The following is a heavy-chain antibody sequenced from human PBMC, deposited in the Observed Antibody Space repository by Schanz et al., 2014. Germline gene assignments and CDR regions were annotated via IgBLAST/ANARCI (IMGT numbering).Heavy chain of an antibody. CDR1: GFIFSDHY. Sequence: AQLMESGGGVVQPGRSLRLSCAASGFIFSDHYMDWVRQAPGKGLEWVSALSGSGGSTYYADSVKGRFTISRDNSENTLYLQMNTLRAEDTAVYYCARDRGYCSGGSCLTFDYWGQGTLVTVSS. D-gene: IGHD2-15*01. CDR3: ARDRGYCSGGSCLTFDY. V-gene: IGHV3-23*01. J-gene: IGHJ4*02. CDR2: LSGSGGST.